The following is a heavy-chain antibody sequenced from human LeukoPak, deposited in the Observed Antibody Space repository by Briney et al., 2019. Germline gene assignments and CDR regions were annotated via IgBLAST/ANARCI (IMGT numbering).Heavy chain of an antibody. J-gene: IGHJ5*02. CDR2: IYYSGST. D-gene: IGHD4-17*01. CDR1: GGSISSYY. Sequence: PSETLSLTCTVSGGSISSYYWSWIRQPPGKGLEWIGYIYYSGSTNYNPSLKSRVTISVDTSKNQFSLKLSSVTAADTAVYYCAREWGDDGDWNWFDPWGQGTLVTVSS. CDR3: AREWGDDGDWNWFDP. V-gene: IGHV4-59*01.